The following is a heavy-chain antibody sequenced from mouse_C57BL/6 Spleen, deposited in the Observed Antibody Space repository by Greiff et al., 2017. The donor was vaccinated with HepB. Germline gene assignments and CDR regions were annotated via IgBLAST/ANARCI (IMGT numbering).Heavy chain of an antibody. Sequence: QVHVKQSGPELVKPGASVKLSCKASGYTFTSYDINWVKQRPGQGLEWIGWIYPRDGSTKYNEKFKGKATLTVDTSSSTAYMELHSLTSEDSAVYFCARKVYGNYGYWGQGTTLTVSS. J-gene: IGHJ2*01. CDR3: ARKVYGNYGY. CDR1: GYTFTSYD. CDR2: IYPRDGST. V-gene: IGHV1-85*01. D-gene: IGHD2-1*01.